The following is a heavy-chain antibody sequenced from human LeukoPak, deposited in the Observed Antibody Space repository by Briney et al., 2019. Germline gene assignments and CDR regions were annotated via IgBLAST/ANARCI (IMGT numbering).Heavy chain of an antibody. CDR2: INSKTGGGTT. J-gene: IGHJ4*02. CDR1: VFTFSNAW. Sequence: GGSLSLSCAASVFTFSNAWMSWVRQAPGKGVEWVGRINSKTGGGTTDYASPVKARFTISRENSKNTLYLHMKTLKTEDTAVFYCTTSPHYDFVSYDFDYWGQGTLVSLPS. CDR3: TTSPHYDFVSYDFDY. D-gene: IGHD3-16*01. V-gene: IGHV3-15*01.